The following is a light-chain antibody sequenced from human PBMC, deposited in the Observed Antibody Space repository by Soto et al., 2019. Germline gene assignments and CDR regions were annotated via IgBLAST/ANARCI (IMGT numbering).Light chain of an antibody. CDR1: QGIRNF. CDR3: QKYSSVPV. V-gene: IGKV1-27*01. J-gene: IGKJ3*01. CDR2: PAS. Sequence: DIPMTQSPTSLSASVGDRVTITCRASQGIRNFVAWYQQKPGKAPKLLIYPASTLQSGVPSRFSGSGSGTDFTLTINSLQPEDVATYSCQKYSSVPVFGPGTKVEIK.